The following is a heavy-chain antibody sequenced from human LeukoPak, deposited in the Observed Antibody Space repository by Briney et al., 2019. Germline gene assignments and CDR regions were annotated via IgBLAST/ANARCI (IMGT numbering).Heavy chain of an antibody. J-gene: IGHJ4*02. CDR2: ISYDGSNK. D-gene: IGHD3-16*01. CDR3: ARVFGEDTGFDY. V-gene: IGHV3-30-3*01. Sequence: GRSLRLSCAASGFTFSSYAMHWVRQAPGKGLEWVAVISYDGSNKYYADSVKGRFTISRDNSKNTLYLQMNSLRAEDTAVYYCARVFGEDTGFDYWGQGTLVTVSS. CDR1: GFTFSSYA.